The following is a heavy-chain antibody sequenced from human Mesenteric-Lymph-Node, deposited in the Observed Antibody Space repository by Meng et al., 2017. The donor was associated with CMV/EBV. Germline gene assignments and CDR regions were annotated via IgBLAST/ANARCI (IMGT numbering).Heavy chain of an antibody. V-gene: IGHV3-21*01. CDR1: GFTFSSYS. D-gene: IGHD3-9*01. J-gene: IGHJ4*02. CDR3: AREGLLAGYYFDY. CDR2: ISSSSSYI. Sequence: GESLKISCAASGFTFSSYSVNWVRQAPGKGLEWVSSISSSSSYIYYADSVKGRFTISRDNAKNSLYLQMNSLRAEDTAVYYCAREGLLAGYYFDYWGQGTLVTVSS.